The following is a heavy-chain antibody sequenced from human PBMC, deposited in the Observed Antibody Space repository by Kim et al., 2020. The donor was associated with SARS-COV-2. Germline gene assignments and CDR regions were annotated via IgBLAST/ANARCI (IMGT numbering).Heavy chain of an antibody. CDR3: ARRAGFYPYNWFDP. V-gene: IGHV4-59*08. D-gene: IGHD3-22*01. Sequence: NPSLTSRVTISVATPKNHFSLKLNSVTAADTAVYYCARRAGFYPYNWFDPWGQGTLVTVSS. J-gene: IGHJ5*02.